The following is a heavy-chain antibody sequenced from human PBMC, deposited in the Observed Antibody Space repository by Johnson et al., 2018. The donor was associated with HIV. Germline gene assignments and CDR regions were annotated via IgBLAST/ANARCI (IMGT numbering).Heavy chain of an antibody. V-gene: IGHV3-43D*03. D-gene: IGHD4-11*01. J-gene: IGHJ3*02. CDR1: GFTFDDHG. CDR2: SSWDGGST. CDR3: AKDTRMTTVTPGALNI. Sequence: VQLVESGGGVVRPGGSLRLSCAASGFTFDDHGMSWVRQAPGKGLEWVSVSSWDGGSTYYADSVKGRFTISRDNSKNSLYLQMNSLRVQDTALYYCAKDTRMTTVTPGALNIWGQGTMVTVSS.